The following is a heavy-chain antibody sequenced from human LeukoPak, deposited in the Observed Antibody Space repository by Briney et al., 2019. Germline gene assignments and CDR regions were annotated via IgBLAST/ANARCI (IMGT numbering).Heavy chain of an antibody. CDR2: MNPNSGNT. V-gene: IGHV1-8*01. Sequence: GASVKVSCKASGYTFTSYDINWVRQATGQGLEWMGWMNPNSGNTGYAQKFQGSVTMTRNTSISTAYMELSSLRSEDTAVYYCARGKLYMYYDFWSGYPQLDYWGQGTLVTVSS. CDR1: GYTFTSYD. CDR3: ARGKLYMYYDFWSGYPQLDY. J-gene: IGHJ4*02. D-gene: IGHD3-3*01.